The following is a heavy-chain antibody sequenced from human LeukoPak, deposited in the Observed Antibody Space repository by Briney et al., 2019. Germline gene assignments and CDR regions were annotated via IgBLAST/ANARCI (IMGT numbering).Heavy chain of an antibody. Sequence: SQTLSLTCTVSGGSISSGGYYWSWIRQHPGKGLEWIGYNYYSGSTYYNPSLKSRVTISVDTSKNQFSLKLSSVTAADTAVYYCARVKAALWFGESPFDYWGQGTLVTVSS. CDR2: NYYSGST. CDR1: GGSISSGGYY. D-gene: IGHD3-10*01. J-gene: IGHJ4*02. V-gene: IGHV4-31*03. CDR3: ARVKAALWFGESPFDY.